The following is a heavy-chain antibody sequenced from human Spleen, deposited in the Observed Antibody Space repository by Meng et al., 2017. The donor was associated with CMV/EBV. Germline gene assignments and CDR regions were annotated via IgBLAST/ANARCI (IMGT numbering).Heavy chain of an antibody. CDR2: FDPEDGET. V-gene: IGHV1-24*01. D-gene: IGHD2-21*02. J-gene: IGHJ4*02. CDR1: GYSLIELS. CDR3: VTDDLCSGGDCSVGY. Sequence: SGYSLIELSMQWVRQAPGKGLEWMGGFDPEDGETIFAQKFQGRVRLTEDTSTNTAYMELSNLRAEDTAVYYFVTDDLCSGGDCSVGYWGQGTLVTVSS.